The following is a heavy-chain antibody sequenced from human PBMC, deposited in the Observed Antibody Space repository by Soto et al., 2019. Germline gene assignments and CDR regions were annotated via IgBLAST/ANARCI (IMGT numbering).Heavy chain of an antibody. V-gene: IGHV3-30*03. CDR3: VSDRGYGHASVPYS. J-gene: IGHJ4*02. CDR2: ISYDGSLQ. D-gene: IGHD5-18*01. CDR1: GFAFSSYG. Sequence: QAQPVESGGGVVQPGRSLRLSCAASGFAFSSYGMHWVSQAPGTGLEWVAVISYDGSLQHYADSVKGRFTISRDNSKNMVLLQISSLRAEDTAVYYCVSDRGYGHASVPYSWGQGTLVSVSS.